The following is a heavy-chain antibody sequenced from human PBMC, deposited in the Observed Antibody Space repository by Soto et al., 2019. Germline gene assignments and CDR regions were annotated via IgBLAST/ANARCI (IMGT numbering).Heavy chain of an antibody. J-gene: IGHJ4*01. Sequence: EVQLVESGGGLVQHGGSVRLSCAASGFTFSSYWMHWVRQAPGKGLMWVSRVHNDGSTTRYADSVKGRVTISRDNAKNTLYLQMSSRRVEETAVYYCARDNWNSYWGQGTLVTVSS. CDR2: VHNDGSTT. CDR1: GFTFSSYW. D-gene: IGHD1-7*01. V-gene: IGHV3-74*01. CDR3: ARDNWNSY.